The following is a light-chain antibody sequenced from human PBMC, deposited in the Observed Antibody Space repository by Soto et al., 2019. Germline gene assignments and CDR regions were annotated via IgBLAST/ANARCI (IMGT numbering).Light chain of an antibody. V-gene: IGLV2-14*01. CDR3: SSYTSGSTYV. J-gene: IGLJ1*01. CDR1: NSDVGGYHY. CDR2: DVT. Sequence: QSALTQPASVSGSPGQSSTISCTGTNSDVGGYHYVSWYQQHPGKAPKLMIYDVTNRPSGVSNRFAGSRSGNTASLTISGLQAEDEADYYCSSYTSGSTYVFGPGTKVTVL.